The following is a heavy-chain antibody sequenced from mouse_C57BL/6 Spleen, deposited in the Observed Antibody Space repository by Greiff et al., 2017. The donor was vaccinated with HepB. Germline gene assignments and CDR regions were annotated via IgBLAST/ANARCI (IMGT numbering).Heavy chain of an antibody. CDR3: ARRDYSWAMDY. CDR1: GYTFTSYW. V-gene: IGHV1-64*01. D-gene: IGHD2-12*01. J-gene: IGHJ4*01. CDR2: IHPNSGST. Sequence: QVQLQQPGAELVKPGASVKLSCKASGYTFTSYWMHWVKQRPGQGLEWIGMIHPNSGSTNYNEKFKSKATLTVDKSSSTAYMQLSSLTSEDSAVYYCARRDYSWAMDYWGQGTSVTVSS.